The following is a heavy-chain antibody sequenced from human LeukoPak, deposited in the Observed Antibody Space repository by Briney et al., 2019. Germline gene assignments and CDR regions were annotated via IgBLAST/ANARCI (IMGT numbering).Heavy chain of an antibody. D-gene: IGHD3-10*01. CDR1: GYTFTDYY. Sequence: ASVKVSCKASGYTFTDYYIHWVRQAPGQGLEWMGWIDPNSGGTNYAQDFEGRVTMTRDTSISTAYVELSRLRSDDTAVYYCARVSLMYFGSGSYYGSRYNCFDPWGQGTLVTVSS. CDR2: IDPNSGGT. CDR3: ARVSLMYFGSGSYYGSRYNCFDP. V-gene: IGHV1-2*02. J-gene: IGHJ5*02.